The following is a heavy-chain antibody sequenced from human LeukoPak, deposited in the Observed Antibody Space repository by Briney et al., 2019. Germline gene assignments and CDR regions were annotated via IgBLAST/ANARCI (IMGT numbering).Heavy chain of an antibody. J-gene: IGHJ1*01. CDR3: ARDYYDSSGYYYGAEYFQH. V-gene: IGHV1-18*01. CDR1: GYTFTSYG. CDR2: ISAYNGNT. Sequence: ASVKVSCKASGYTFTSYGISWVRQAPGQGLEWMGWISAYNGNTNYAQKLQGRVTMTTDTSTSTAYMELRSLRSDDTAVYYCARDYYDSSGYYYGAEYFQHWGQGTLVTVSS. D-gene: IGHD3-22*01.